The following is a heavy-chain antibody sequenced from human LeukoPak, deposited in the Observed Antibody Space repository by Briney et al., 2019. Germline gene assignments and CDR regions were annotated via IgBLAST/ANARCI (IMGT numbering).Heavy chain of an antibody. Sequence: GGSLRLSCEASGFTFSSYSMNWVRQAPGKGLEWVSYISSSSSTIYYADSVKGRFTISRDNAKNSLYLQMNSLRAEDTAVYYCARDLCSSTSCFFDYWGQGTLVTVSS. CDR3: ARDLCSSTSCFFDY. J-gene: IGHJ4*02. V-gene: IGHV3-48*01. CDR1: GFTFSSYS. CDR2: ISSSSSTI. D-gene: IGHD2-2*01.